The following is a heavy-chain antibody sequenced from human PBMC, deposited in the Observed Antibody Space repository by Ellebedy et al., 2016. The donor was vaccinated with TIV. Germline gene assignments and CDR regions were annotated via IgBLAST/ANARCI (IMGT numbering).Heavy chain of an antibody. V-gene: IGHV3-74*01. CDR2: INSDGSST. Sequence: GGSLRLSXAASGFTFSSYWMHWVRQAPGKGLVWVSRINSDGSSTSYADSVKGRFTISRDNAKNTLYLQMNSLRAEDTAVYYCARVGGLDYGDYASPLFDYWGQGTLVTVSS. CDR3: ARVGGLDYGDYASPLFDY. J-gene: IGHJ4*02. CDR1: GFTFSSYW. D-gene: IGHD4-17*01.